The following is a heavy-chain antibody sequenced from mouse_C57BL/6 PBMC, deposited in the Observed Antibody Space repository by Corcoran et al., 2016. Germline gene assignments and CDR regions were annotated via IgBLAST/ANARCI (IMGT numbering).Heavy chain of an antibody. CDR3: AYYYGSSYGYAMDY. Sequence: DVQLQESGPGLVKPSQSLSLTCSVTGYSITSGYYWNWIRQFPGNKLEWMGYISYDGSNNYNPSLKNRISITRDTSKNQFFLKLNSVTTEDTATYYCAYYYGSSYGYAMDYWGQGTSVTVSS. D-gene: IGHD1-1*01. J-gene: IGHJ4*01. V-gene: IGHV3-6*01. CDR2: ISYDGSN. CDR1: GYSITSGYY.